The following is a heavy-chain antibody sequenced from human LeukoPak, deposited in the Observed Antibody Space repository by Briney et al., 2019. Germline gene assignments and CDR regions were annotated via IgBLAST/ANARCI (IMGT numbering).Heavy chain of an antibody. V-gene: IGHV3-7*01. CDR2: IQRDGSDN. D-gene: IGHD2-15*01. CDR1: GFTFSQYW. J-gene: IGHJ3*02. CDR3: ASFGEAANDAFDI. Sequence: GGSLRLSCVASGFTFSQYWMTWVRQAPGKGLEWVANIQRDGSDNNYVDSVKGRFTISRDNFKNTLYLQMNSLRAEDTAVYYCASFGEAANDAFDIWGQGTMVTVSS.